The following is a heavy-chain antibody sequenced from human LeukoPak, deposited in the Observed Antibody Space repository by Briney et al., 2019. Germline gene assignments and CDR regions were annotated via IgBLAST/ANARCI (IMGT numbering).Heavy chain of an antibody. D-gene: IGHD6-13*01. CDR2: IYPGDSET. CDR1: RYTFTSYW. CDR3: ARLKVGDQQLDHFDS. V-gene: IGHV5-51*01. Sequence: GDSLNFSCQGPRYTFTSYWIGWFGKLPGKGLKWMRVIYPGDSETRYSPSFQGLVTISADKSITTAFLQWSRLRASDTAIYYCARLKVGDQQLDHFDSWVQETLVTVSS. J-gene: IGHJ4*02.